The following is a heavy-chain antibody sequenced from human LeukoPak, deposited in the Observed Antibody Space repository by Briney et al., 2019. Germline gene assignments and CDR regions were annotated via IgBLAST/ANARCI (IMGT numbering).Heavy chain of an antibody. CDR2: IWNDGSSQ. V-gene: IGHV3-33*06. CDR1: KFTFSHYG. CDR3: AKDAEGGFDYSNSLEK. D-gene: IGHD4-11*01. Sequence: GRSLRLSCAASKFTFSHYGMHWVRQAPGKGLEWVAVIWNDGSSQYYADSVKGRFTVSRDNSQKTLYLQMNSLRPEDTAVYYCAKDAEGGFDYSNSLEKWGQGTLVTVSS. J-gene: IGHJ4*02.